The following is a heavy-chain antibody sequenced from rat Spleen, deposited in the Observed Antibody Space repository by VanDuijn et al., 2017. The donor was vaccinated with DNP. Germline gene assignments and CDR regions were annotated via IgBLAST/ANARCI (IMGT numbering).Heavy chain of an antibody. CDR2: ISYDGGNT. Sequence: EVQLVESGGGLVQPGRSLKLSCAASGFTVSDYYMAWVRQPTTKGLEWVASISYDGGNTYYRDSVKGRFTISRDNAKSSLYLHMDSLRSEDTATYYCTTLNSGTYDSWGQGVMVTVSS. J-gene: IGHJ2*01. D-gene: IGHD1-3*01. CDR1: GFTVSDYY. CDR3: TTLNSGTYDS. V-gene: IGHV5-20*01.